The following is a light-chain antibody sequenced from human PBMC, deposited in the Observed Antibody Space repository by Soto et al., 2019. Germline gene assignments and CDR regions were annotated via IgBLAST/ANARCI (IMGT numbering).Light chain of an antibody. Sequence: ILLTQSQGTLSLSPGERATLSCRASQSLSRNYLAWYQQKPGQAPSLLIYGAFSRAPGRPDRFSGGGSGTDFTLNISRLEHADLAVDYCQQYSSTVMYTFGQGTKLEIK. V-gene: IGKV3-20*01. J-gene: IGKJ2*01. CDR1: QSLSRNY. CDR2: GAF. CDR3: QQYSSTVMYT.